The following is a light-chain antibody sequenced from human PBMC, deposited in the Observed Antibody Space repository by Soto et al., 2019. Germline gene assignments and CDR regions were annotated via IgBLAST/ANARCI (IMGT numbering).Light chain of an antibody. V-gene: IGKV3D-15*01. Sequence: EIVLTQSPGTLSLSPGEGATLSCRASQSINSFLAWYQQRRGQAPRLLIHGASNRATGIPARFSGSGSGTEFTLTISSLQPDDSATYYCQQYMWTFGQGTKVDIK. CDR3: QQYMWT. J-gene: IGKJ1*01. CDR2: GAS. CDR1: QSINSF.